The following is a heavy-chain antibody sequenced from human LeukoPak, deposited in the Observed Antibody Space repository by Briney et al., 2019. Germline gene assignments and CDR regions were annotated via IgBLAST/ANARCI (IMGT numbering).Heavy chain of an antibody. D-gene: IGHD6-13*01. Sequence: PSETLSLTCTVSGGSISSGGYYWSWIRQPPGKGLEWIGEIYHSGSTNYNPSLKSRVTISVDKSKNQFSLKLSSVTAADTAVYYCARDRGIAAEVDYWGQGTLVTVSS. CDR2: IYHSGST. V-gene: IGHV4-30-2*01. CDR1: GGSISSGGYY. J-gene: IGHJ4*02. CDR3: ARDRGIAAEVDY.